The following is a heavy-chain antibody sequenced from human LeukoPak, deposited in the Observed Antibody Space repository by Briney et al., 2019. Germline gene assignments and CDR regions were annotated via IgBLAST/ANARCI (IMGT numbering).Heavy chain of an antibody. Sequence: GASVKVSCKASGYTFTSYYMHWVRQAPGQGLEWMGIINPSGGSTSYAQKFQGRVTMTRDTSTSTVYMELSSLRSEDTAVCYCARDPSPDSSGFRAEYFQHWGQGTLVTVSS. V-gene: IGHV1-46*01. D-gene: IGHD3-22*01. CDR1: GYTFTSYY. CDR2: INPSGGST. J-gene: IGHJ1*01. CDR3: ARDPSPDSSGFRAEYFQH.